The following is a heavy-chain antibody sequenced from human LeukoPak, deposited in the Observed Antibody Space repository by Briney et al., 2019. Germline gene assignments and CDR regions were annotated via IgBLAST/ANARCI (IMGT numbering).Heavy chain of an antibody. CDR1: GFTFSSYA. V-gene: IGHV3-30-3*01. D-gene: IGHD2-15*01. CDR2: ISYDGSNK. Sequence: GGSLRLSCAASGFTFSSYAMHWVRQAPGKGLEWVAVISYDGSNKYYADSVKGRFTISRDNSKNTLYLQMNSLRAEDTAVYYCARDPPPPARRYYGMDVWGQGTTVTVSS. J-gene: IGHJ6*02. CDR3: ARDPPPPARRYYGMDV.